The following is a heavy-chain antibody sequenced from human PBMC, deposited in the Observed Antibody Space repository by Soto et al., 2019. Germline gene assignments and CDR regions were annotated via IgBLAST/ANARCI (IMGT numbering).Heavy chain of an antibody. CDR2: IRNKRNSFIT. V-gene: IGHV3-72*01. Sequence: EVQLADSGGGLVQPGGSLRLSCTGSGFTFSDHYLDWVRQAPGKGLEWVGRIRNKRNSFITEYAASVRGRCSISRDDSKNALYLQMTNLKTEDTAVYFCAKDLTSGQEAHWGQGTLVTVSS. D-gene: IGHD3-10*01. CDR3: AKDLTSGQEAH. J-gene: IGHJ4*02. CDR1: GFTFSDHY.